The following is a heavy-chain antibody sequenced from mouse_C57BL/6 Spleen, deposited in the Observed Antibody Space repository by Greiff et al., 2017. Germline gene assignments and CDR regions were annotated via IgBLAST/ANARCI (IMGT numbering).Heavy chain of an antibody. Sequence: EVQGVESGGGLVKPGGSLKLSCAASGFTFSSYAMSWVRQTPEKRLEWVATISDGGSYTYYPDNVKGRFTISRDNAKNNLYLQMSHLKSEDTAMYYCAREGRRNYAMDYWGQGTSVTVSS. CDR2: ISDGGSYT. CDR1: GFTFSSYA. CDR3: AREGRRNYAMDY. J-gene: IGHJ4*01. V-gene: IGHV5-4*01.